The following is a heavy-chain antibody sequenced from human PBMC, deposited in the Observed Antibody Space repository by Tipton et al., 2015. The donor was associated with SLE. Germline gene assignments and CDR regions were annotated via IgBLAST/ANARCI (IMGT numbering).Heavy chain of an antibody. J-gene: IGHJ3*01. CDR2: IYYSGST. Sequence: TLSLTCTVSGGSISSYYWSWIRQPPGKGLEWIGYIYYSGSTNYNPSLKSRVTISIDPSKNHFSLKLSSVTAADTAVYYCVRDYSFMSGHFDVWGQGTMVTVSS. D-gene: IGHD2-15*01. CDR3: VRDYSFMSGHFDV. CDR1: GGSISSYY. V-gene: IGHV4-59*01.